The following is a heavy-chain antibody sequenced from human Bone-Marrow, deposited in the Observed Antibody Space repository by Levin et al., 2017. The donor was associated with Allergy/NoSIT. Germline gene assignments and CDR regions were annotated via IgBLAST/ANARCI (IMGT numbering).Heavy chain of an antibody. CDR3: ARDEGDY. V-gene: IGHV3-7*01. J-gene: IGHJ4*02. CDR2: IKQDGSQE. Sequence: ETLSLTCAASGFNFSRFWMSWVRQAPGKGLEWVANIKQDGSQEYYVDSVKGRFSISRDNAENSLYLQMDSLRAEDTAVYYCARDEGDYWGQGTLVTVSS. CDR1: GFNFSRFW.